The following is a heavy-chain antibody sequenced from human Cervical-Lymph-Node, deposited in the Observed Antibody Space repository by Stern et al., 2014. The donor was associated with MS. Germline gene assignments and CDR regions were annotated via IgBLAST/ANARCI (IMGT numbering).Heavy chain of an antibody. V-gene: IGHV4-4*07. D-gene: IGHD3-22*01. CDR1: GGSISRYY. CDR2: IFTSGPT. Sequence: VQLVESGPGLVKPSETLSLACTVSGGSISRYYWTWIRQPAGRGLEWIGRIFTSGPTETTPSLKSRVTMSVDTSKTQFSLSLRSVTAADTAVYFCARLAPNTRGDSLDIWGQGTMVTVSS. J-gene: IGHJ3*02. CDR3: ARLAPNTRGDSLDI.